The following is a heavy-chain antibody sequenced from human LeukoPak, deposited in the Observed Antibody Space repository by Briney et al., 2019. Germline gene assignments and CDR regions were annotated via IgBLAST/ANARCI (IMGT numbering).Heavy chain of an antibody. Sequence: PGGSLRLSCAASGLTFSNYWMSWVRQAPGKGLEWVANIKQDASEKNYVDSVKGRFIISRDNAKNSLYLQINSLRAEDTAIYYCARDGPSYGGNCVFDHWGQGTLVTVSS. CDR1: GLTFSNYW. CDR2: IKQDASEK. D-gene: IGHD4-23*01. J-gene: IGHJ4*02. V-gene: IGHV3-7*01. CDR3: ARDGPSYGGNCVFDH.